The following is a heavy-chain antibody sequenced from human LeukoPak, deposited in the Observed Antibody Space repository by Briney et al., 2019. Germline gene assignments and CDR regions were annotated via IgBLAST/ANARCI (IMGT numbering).Heavy chain of an antibody. CDR3: TRAIVTPSGYVWYFDL. J-gene: IGHJ2*01. Sequence: PSETLSLTCIVSGGSISSYYWSWIRQYPGKGLEWIGYIYYSGSTYYNPSLKSRVTMSVDTSKNQFSLKLTSVTAADTAVYYCTRAIVTPSGYVWYFDLWGRGTLVTVSS. V-gene: IGHV4-59*06. CDR1: GGSISSYY. D-gene: IGHD3-3*01. CDR2: IYYSGST.